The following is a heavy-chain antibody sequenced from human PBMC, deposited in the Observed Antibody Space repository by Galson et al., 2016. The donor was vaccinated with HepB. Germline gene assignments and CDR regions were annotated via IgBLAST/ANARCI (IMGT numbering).Heavy chain of an antibody. V-gene: IGHV3-11*01. D-gene: IGHD3-3*01. CDR2: MDISGRFS. Sequence: SLRLSCAASGFIFSDYYMTWIRQAPGKGLEWLSFMDISGRFSYYSDSVKGRFTISRDNAKSSLYLQMNSLRAEDTAVYYCARSGTTIFDYYGMDVWGQGTTVTVSS. J-gene: IGHJ6*02. CDR3: ARSGTTIFDYYGMDV. CDR1: GFIFSDYY.